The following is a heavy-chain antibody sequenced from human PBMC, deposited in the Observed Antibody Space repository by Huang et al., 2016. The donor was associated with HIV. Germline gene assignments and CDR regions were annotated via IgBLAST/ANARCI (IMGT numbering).Heavy chain of an antibody. CDR2: IYYSGST. CDR1: GGSISSGGYS. Sequence: QVQLQESGPGLVKPSQTLSLTYTVSGGSISSGGYSWSWIRQPPGKGLEWIGYIYYSGSTYYNPSLKSRVTISVDTSKNQFSLKLSSVTAADTAVYYCARVPPLRNENYFDYWGQGTLVTVSS. V-gene: IGHV4-30-4*08. J-gene: IGHJ4*02. D-gene: IGHD1-1*01. CDR3: ARVPPLRNENYFDY.